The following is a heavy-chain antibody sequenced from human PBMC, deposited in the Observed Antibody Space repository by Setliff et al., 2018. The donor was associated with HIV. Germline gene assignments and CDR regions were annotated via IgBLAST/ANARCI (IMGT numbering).Heavy chain of an antibody. CDR3: ARGMLRSSWYAHHDAFDI. V-gene: IGHV4-34*01. Sequence: ASETLSLTCAVYGGSFSGYYWSWIRQPPGKGLEWIGEINRSGSANYNRSLKSRVTMSVDTSKRQFSLKLDSVTAADTAIYYCARGMLRSSWYAHHDAFDIWGQGTMVTVSS. J-gene: IGHJ3*02. CDR1: GGSFSGYY. D-gene: IGHD6-13*01. CDR2: INRSGSA.